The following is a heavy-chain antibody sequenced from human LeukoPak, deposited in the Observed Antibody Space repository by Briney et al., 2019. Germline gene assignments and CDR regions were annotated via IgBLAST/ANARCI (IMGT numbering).Heavy chain of an antibody. Sequence: ASVKVSCKASGYTFTSYAMNWVRQAPVQGLEWMGIINPSGGSTSYAQNFQGRVTMTRDTSTSTVYMELSSLRSEDTAMYYCARDILPSYSGYDRTLPDYWGQGTLVTVSS. CDR3: ARDILPSYSGYDRTLPDY. J-gene: IGHJ4*02. CDR1: GYTFTSYA. CDR2: INPSGGST. V-gene: IGHV1-46*01. D-gene: IGHD5-12*01.